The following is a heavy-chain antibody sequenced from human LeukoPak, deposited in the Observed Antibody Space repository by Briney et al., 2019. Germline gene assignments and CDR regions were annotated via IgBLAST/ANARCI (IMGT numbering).Heavy chain of an antibody. Sequence: PGGSLRLSCATSGFTLSPYAMNWVRQAPGKGLEWASSISSSGDFIYYADSLKGRFTISRDNAKNSLYLQINSLRAEDTAVYYCATIRGVIGYMDVWGKETMVTVSS. J-gene: IGHJ6*03. CDR2: ISSSGDFI. V-gene: IGHV3-21*01. CDR3: ATIRGVIGYMDV. D-gene: IGHD3-3*01. CDR1: GFTLSPYA.